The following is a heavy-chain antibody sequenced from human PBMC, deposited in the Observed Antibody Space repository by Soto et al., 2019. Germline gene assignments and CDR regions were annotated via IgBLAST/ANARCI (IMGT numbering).Heavy chain of an antibody. D-gene: IGHD3-10*01. J-gene: IGHJ6*02. CDR2: IIPIFGTA. CDR1: GGTFSSYA. CDR3: ARAGYRVTMVRGVLGNGMDV. Sequence: QVQLVQSGAEVKKPGSSVKVSCKASGGTFSSYAISWVRQAPGQGLEWMGGIIPIFGTANYAQKFQGRVTITADESTSTAYMELSSLRSEATAVYYCARAGYRVTMVRGVLGNGMDVWGQGTTVTVSS. V-gene: IGHV1-69*01.